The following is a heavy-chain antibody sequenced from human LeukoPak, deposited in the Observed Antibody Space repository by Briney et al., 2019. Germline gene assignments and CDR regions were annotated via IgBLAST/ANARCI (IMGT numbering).Heavy chain of an antibody. J-gene: IGHJ4*02. CDR2: ISYSGST. CDR1: GDSVSSYY. V-gene: IGHV4-59*08. Sequence: SETLSLTCTVSGDSVSSYYWSWIRQPPGKGLEWIGYISYSGSTNYNPSLRGRVTISIDTSKNQFSLKLSSVTAADTAVYYCAQIRPSTYYDSSGSFDYWGQGTLVTVSS. D-gene: IGHD3-22*01. CDR3: AQIRPSTYYDSSGSFDY.